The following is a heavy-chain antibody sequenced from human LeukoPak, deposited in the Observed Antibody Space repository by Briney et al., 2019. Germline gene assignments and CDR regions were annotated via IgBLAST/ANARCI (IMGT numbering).Heavy chain of an antibody. J-gene: IGHJ3*02. D-gene: IGHD2/OR15-2a*01. CDR3: TTVPVIGAFDI. V-gene: IGHV3-15*01. Sequence: GGSLRLSCAASGFTLNDAWVSWVRQAPGKGLEWVGRIKSKTDGGTIHYAAPVKGRFTISRDDSENLVYLQMNSLKTEDTAVYYCTTVPVIGAFDIWGQGTMVTVSS. CDR2: IKSKTDGGTI. CDR1: GFTLNDAW.